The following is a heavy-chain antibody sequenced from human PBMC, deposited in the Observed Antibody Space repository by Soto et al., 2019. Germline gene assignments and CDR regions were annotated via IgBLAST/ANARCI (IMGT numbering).Heavy chain of an antibody. CDR1: GFTFSNAW. Sequence: GGSLRLSCAASGFTFSNAWMSWVRQAPGKGLEWVGRIKSKTDGGTTDYAAPVKGRFTISRDDSKNTLYLQMNSLKTEDTAVYYCTTEIVVVVAATCWGQGTLVTVSS. CDR3: TTEIVVVVAATC. J-gene: IGHJ4*02. V-gene: IGHV3-15*01. CDR2: IKSKTDGGTT. D-gene: IGHD2-15*01.